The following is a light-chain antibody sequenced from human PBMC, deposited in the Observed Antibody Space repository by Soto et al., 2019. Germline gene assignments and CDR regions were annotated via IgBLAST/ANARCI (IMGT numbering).Light chain of an antibody. J-gene: IGKJ1*01. CDR1: QGISSY. Sequence: IELTQSPSSLSASAGDRVTITCRASQGISSYLAWYQQKPAKAPKLLIYAASTLQSGVPSRFSGSGSGTDFTLTISILQPEDFATYYCQQLNSYPPWTFGRGTKVEIK. V-gene: IGKV1-9*01. CDR2: AAS. CDR3: QQLNSYPPWT.